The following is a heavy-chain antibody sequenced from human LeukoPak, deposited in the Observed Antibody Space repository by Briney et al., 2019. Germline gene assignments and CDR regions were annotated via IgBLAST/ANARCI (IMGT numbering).Heavy chain of an antibody. CDR1: GFTFSSYE. CDR2: ISSSGNTI. Sequence: PGGSLRLSCAASGFTFSSYEMNWVRQAPGKGLEWVSYISSSGNTIYYADSVKGRFTISRDNAKNSLYLQMNSLRAEDTAVYYCARVAPSYGSGSYNFDYWGQGTLVTVSS. J-gene: IGHJ4*02. V-gene: IGHV3-48*03. D-gene: IGHD3-10*01. CDR3: ARVAPSYGSGSYNFDY.